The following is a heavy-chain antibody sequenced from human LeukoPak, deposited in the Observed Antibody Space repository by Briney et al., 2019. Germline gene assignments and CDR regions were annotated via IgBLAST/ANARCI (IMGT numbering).Heavy chain of an antibody. V-gene: IGHV1-24*01. CDR1: GYTFTGYY. Sequence: ASVKVSCKASGYTFTGYYMHWVRQAPGKGLEWMGGFDPEDGETIYAQKFQGRVTMTEDTSTDTAYMELSSLRSEDTAVYYCATDRRGYCSGGSCYYDAFDIWGQGTMVTVSS. J-gene: IGHJ3*02. D-gene: IGHD2-15*01. CDR2: FDPEDGET. CDR3: ATDRRGYCSGGSCYYDAFDI.